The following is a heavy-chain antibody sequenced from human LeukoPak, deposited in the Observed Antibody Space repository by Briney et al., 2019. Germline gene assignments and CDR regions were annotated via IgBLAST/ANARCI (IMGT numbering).Heavy chain of an antibody. CDR2: IYSGGST. J-gene: IGHJ4*02. V-gene: IGHV3-66*01. Sequence: PGWSLTLSCPASGFTVSSNYMSWVRQAPGKGLEWVSVIYSGGSTYYADSVKVRLTISRDNSKNRLYLQMNSLRAEDTSVYYCARETDFDYWGQGALVTVSS. CDR3: ARETDFDY. CDR1: GFTVSSNY.